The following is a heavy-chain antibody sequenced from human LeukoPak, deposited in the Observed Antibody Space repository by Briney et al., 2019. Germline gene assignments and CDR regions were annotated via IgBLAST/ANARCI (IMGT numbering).Heavy chain of an antibody. CDR1: GGSISSYY. CDR3: ARVGQDYYGSGSYYQPFDY. V-gene: IGHV4-59*01. J-gene: IGHJ4*02. D-gene: IGHD3-10*01. Sequence: SETLSLTCTVSGGSISSYYWSWIRQPPGKGLEWIGYIYYSGSTNYSPSLKSRVTISVDTSKNQFSLKLSSVTAADTAVYYCARVGQDYYGSGSYYQPFDYWGQGTLVTVSS. CDR2: IYYSGST.